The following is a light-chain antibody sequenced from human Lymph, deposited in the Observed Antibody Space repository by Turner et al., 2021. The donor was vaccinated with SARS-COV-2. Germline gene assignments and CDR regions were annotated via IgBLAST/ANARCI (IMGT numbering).Light chain of an antibody. CDR1: QSLLHSNGYNY. CDR2: LGS. J-gene: IGKJ1*01. V-gene: IGKV2-28*01. Sequence: DIVMTQSPLSLPVTPGEPASISCRSSQSLLHSNGYNYLDWYLQKPGQSPQLLIYLGSNRASGVPDRFSGSGSGTDFTLKISRVGAEDVGVYYCMQALQTSWTFGQGTKVEIK. CDR3: MQALQTSWT.